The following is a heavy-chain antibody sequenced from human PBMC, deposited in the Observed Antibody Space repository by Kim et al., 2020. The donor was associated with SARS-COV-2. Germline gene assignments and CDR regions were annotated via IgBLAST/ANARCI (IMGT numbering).Heavy chain of an antibody. CDR1: GGSISSYY. CDR3: ARHLPPANIVVVPAAPGGEDWFDP. D-gene: IGHD2-2*01. CDR2: IYYSGST. Sequence: SETLSLTCTVSGGSISSYYWSWIRQPPGKGLEWIGYIYYSGSTNYNPSLKSRVTISVDTSKNQFSLKLSSVTAADTAVYYCARHLPPANIVVVPAAPGGEDWFDPWGQGTLVTVSS. V-gene: IGHV4-59*08. J-gene: IGHJ5*02.